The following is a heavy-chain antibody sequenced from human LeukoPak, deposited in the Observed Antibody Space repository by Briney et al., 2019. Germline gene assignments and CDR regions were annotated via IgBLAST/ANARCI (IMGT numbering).Heavy chain of an antibody. V-gene: IGHV1-2*02. D-gene: IGHD6-19*01. CDR2: INPNSGGT. J-gene: IGHJ4*02. CDR1: GYTFTSYG. Sequence: ASVTLSFTASGYTFTSYGISWVRQAPGQGLEWMGWINPNSGGTNHAQKFQGRVTMTRDTSISTAYMELSRLRSDATAVYYCARESRIWSVAIDYWGQGTLVTVSS. CDR3: ARESRIWSVAIDY.